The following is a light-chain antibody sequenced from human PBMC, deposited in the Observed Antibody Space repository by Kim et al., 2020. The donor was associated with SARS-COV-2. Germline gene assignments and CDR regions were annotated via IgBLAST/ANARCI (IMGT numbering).Light chain of an antibody. V-gene: IGLV3-19*01. CDR3: NSRDSTATHWV. Sequence: SSELTQDPAVSVALGQTVTITCQGDSLRTYYASWYQQKPGQAPVLVVYGKYNRPSGIPDQFSGSSSTDTSSLTITGAQTEDEADYYCNSRDSTATHWVFGGGTRLTVL. CDR1: SLRTYY. J-gene: IGLJ3*02. CDR2: GKY.